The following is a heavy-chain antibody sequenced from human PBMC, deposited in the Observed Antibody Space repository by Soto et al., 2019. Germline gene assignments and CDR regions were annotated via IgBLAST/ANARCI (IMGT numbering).Heavy chain of an antibody. J-gene: IGHJ4*02. CDR3: ATAVRGGRISY. V-gene: IGHV3-7*05. CDR1: GVTFSNYW. CDR2: MGQGASEK. Sequence: EVQLGESGGGLVQPGAALRLSGIASGVTFSNYWMGWVRQAPGKGLERVANMGQGASEKYYVGSVKGRFTIDRDNAKDSLYLQRNSLRADDTAVSYWATAVRGGRISYWGQGTLVTVSS. D-gene: IGHD2-15*01.